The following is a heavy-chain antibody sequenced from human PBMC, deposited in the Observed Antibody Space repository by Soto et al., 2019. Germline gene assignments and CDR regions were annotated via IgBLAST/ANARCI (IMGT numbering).Heavy chain of an antibody. V-gene: IGHV1-69*01. CDR3: ARGFGYCSSGSCYSDY. CDR1: GGTFRSYV. Sequence: QVQLVQSGAEVKKPGSSVKVSCKASGGTFRSYVISWVRQAPGQGLEWMGGPIPMFGTTNYEQKFQGRVTITADESTSTAYMELSSLRSEDTAVYYCARGFGYCSSGSCYSDYWGQGSLVTVSS. CDR2: PIPMFGTT. J-gene: IGHJ4*02. D-gene: IGHD2-15*01.